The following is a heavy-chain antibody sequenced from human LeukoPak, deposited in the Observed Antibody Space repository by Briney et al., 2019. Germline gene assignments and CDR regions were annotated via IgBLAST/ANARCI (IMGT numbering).Heavy chain of an antibody. V-gene: IGHV4-61*02. Sequence: PSQTLSLTCTVSGGSISSGSYYWSWIRQPAGKGLEWIGRIYTSGSTNYNPSLKSRVTMSVDTSKNQFSLKLSSVTAADTAVYYCATMRTGTGELDYWGQGILVTVSS. CDR2: IYTSGST. CDR1: GGSISSGSYY. CDR3: ATMRTGTGELDY. D-gene: IGHD1-7*01. J-gene: IGHJ4*02.